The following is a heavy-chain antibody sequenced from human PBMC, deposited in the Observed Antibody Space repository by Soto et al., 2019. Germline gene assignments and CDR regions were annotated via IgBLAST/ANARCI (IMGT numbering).Heavy chain of an antibody. CDR1: GGTFSSYA. J-gene: IGHJ4*02. D-gene: IGHD2-2*02. CDR3: AKAGPGYCSSTSCHIHMTN. Sequence: ASVKVSCKASGGTFSSYAISWVRQAPGQGLEWMGGIIPIFGTANYAQKFQGRVTITADESTSTAYMELSSLRSEDTAVYYCAKAGPGYCSSTSCHIHMTNWGQGTLVTVSS. V-gene: IGHV1-69*13. CDR2: IIPIFGTA.